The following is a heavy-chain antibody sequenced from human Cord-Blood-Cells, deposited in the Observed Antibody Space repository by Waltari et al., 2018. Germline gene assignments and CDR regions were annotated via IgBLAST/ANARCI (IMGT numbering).Heavy chain of an antibody. V-gene: IGHV1-2*02. CDR3: ARNGITSFGVVPEEYWFDP. D-gene: IGHD3-3*01. J-gene: IGHJ5*02. CDR2: INPNSGGT. Sequence: QVQLVQSGAEVKKPGASVKVSCKASGYTFTGYYMHWVRQAPGQGREWMGWINPNSGGTNYAQKFQGRVTMTRDTSISTAYMELSRLRSDDTAVYYCARNGITSFGVVPEEYWFDPWGQGTLVTVSS. CDR1: GYTFTGYY.